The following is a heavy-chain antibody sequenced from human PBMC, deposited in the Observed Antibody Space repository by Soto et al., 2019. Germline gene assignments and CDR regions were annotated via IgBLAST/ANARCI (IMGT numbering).Heavy chain of an antibody. CDR1: GFTFSSYG. CDR2: ISYDGSNK. V-gene: IGHV3-30*03. D-gene: IGHD3-22*01. J-gene: IGHJ3*02. CDR3: AGIYYDSSGYYFGAFDI. Sequence: QVQLVESGGGVVQPGRSLRLSCAASGFTFSSYGMHWVRQAPGKGLEWVAVISYDGSNKYYADSVKGRFTISRDNSKNTLYLQMNSLRAEDTAVYYCAGIYYDSSGYYFGAFDIWGQGTMVTVPS.